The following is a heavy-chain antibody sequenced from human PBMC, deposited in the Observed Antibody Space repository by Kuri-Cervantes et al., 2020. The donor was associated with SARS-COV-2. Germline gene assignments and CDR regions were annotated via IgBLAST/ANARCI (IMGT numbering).Heavy chain of an antibody. CDR2: ISSSSSYI. CDR3: ARERVYGDYSLCDVDY. D-gene: IGHD4-17*01. CDR1: GFTFSNYI. V-gene: IGHV3-21*01. J-gene: IGHJ4*02. Sequence: GESLKISCAASGFTFSNYIMNWVRQAPGKGLEWVSSISSSSSYIYYADSVKGRFTISRGNAKNSLYLQMNSLRAEDTAVYYCARERVYGDYSLCDVDYWGQGTLVTVSS.